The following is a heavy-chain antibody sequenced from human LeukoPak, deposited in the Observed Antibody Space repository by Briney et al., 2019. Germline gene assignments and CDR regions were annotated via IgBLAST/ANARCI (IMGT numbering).Heavy chain of an antibody. V-gene: IGHV3-30-3*01. Sequence: GRSLRLSCAASGFTFSSYAMHWVRQAPGKGLEWVAAISYDGSNKYYADSVKGRFTISRDNSKNTLYLQMNSLRAEDTAVYYCARDGSSGSYYYYGMDVWGQGTTVTVTS. CDR2: ISYDGSNK. CDR3: ARDGSSGSYYYYGMDV. D-gene: IGHD3-22*01. J-gene: IGHJ6*02. CDR1: GFTFSSYA.